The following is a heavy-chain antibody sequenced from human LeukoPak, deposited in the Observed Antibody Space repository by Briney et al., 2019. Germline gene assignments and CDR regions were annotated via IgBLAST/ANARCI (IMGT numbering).Heavy chain of an antibody. D-gene: IGHD3-10*01. Sequence: SETLSLTCTVSGGSISSSSYYWGWIRQPPGKGLEWIGSIYYSGSTNYNPSLKSRVTISVDTSKNQFSLKLSSVTAADTAVYYCAAPYYYGSGSYDYWGQGTLVTVSS. V-gene: IGHV4-39*07. CDR2: IYYSGST. J-gene: IGHJ4*02. CDR3: AAPYYYGSGSYDY. CDR1: GGSISSSSYY.